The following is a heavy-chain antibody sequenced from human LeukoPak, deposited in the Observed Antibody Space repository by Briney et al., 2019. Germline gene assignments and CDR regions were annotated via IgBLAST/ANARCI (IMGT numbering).Heavy chain of an antibody. CDR3: ARRLFGGDDSGGIDY. V-gene: IGHV5-51*01. CDR2: IYPGDSDT. CDR1: GSSFSSYW. D-gene: IGHD4-23*01. Sequence: GESLKIPCKGSGSSFSSYWIGWVRQMPGKGLEWMGIIYPGDSDTRYSPSFQGQVTISADKSISTAYLQWSSLKASDTAMYYCARRLFGGDDSGGIDYWGQGTLVTVSS. J-gene: IGHJ4*02.